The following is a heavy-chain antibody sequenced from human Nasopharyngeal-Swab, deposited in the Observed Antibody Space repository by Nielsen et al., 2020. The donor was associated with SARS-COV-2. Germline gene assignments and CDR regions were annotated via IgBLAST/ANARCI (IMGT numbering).Heavy chain of an antibody. D-gene: IGHD3/OR15-3a*01. CDR2: ISSNGGST. V-gene: IGHV3-64D*06. CDR1: GFTFSSYA. Sequence: GESLKIFCSASGFTFSSYAMHWVRQAPGKGLEYVSAISSNGGSTYYADSVKGRFTISRDNSKNTLYLQMSSLRAEDTAVYYCVNTPDWVWGQGTTVTVSS. J-gene: IGHJ6*02. CDR3: VNTPDWV.